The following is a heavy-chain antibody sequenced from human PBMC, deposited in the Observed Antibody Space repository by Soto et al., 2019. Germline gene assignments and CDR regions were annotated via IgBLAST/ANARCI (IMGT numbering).Heavy chain of an antibody. CDR2: ISYDGSNK. CDR3: ANLIQPLKTFDY. CDR1: GFTSSSYA. D-gene: IGHD5-18*01. Sequence: QVQLVESGGGVVQPGRSLRLSCAASGFTSSSYAMHWVRQAPGKGLEWVAVISYDGSNKYYADSVKGRFTISRDNSKNTLYLQMNSLRAEDTAVYYCANLIQPLKTFDYWGQGTLVTVSS. V-gene: IGHV3-30-3*01. J-gene: IGHJ4*02.